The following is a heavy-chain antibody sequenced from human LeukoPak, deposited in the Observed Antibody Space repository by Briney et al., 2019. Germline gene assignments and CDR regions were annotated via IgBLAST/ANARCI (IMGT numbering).Heavy chain of an antibody. CDR3: ARESRYYDILTGYNWLDY. J-gene: IGHJ4*02. Sequence: GGSLRLSCAASGFTFGPYNINWVRQAPGKGLEWVSSISSSSSYIYYADSVKGRFTISRDNAKNSLFLQMNSLRAEDTAVYYCARESRYYDILTGYNWLDYWGQGTLVTVSS. D-gene: IGHD3-9*01. V-gene: IGHV3-21*01. CDR2: ISSSSSYI. CDR1: GFTFGPYN.